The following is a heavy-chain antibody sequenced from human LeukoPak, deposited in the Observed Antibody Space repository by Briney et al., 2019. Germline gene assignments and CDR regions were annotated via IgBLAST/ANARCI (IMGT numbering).Heavy chain of an antibody. J-gene: IGHJ4*02. CDR3: VTNSDHRFDY. CDR2: IKQDGSEK. V-gene: IGHV3-7*05. Sequence: GGSLRLSCTSSGFTLSRYWMSWVRQAPGKGLEWVANIKQDGSEKHYVDSVKGRFTFSRDNAENSLYLQMNSLRVEDTAVYYCVTNSDHRFDYWGQGTLVTVSS. D-gene: IGHD2/OR15-2a*01. CDR1: GFTLSRYW.